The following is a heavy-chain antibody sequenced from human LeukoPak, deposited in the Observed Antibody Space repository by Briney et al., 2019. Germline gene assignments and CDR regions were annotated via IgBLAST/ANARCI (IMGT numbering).Heavy chain of an antibody. CDR1: GYTFTSYH. V-gene: IGHV1-46*01. J-gene: IGHJ4*02. D-gene: IGHD3-10*01. CDR2: INPSGGST. CDR3: ARGTWFGEFSY. Sequence: GASVKVSCKASGYTFTSYHMHWVRQAPGQGLAWMGIINPSGGSTTYAQKLQGRVTMTSDTSTSTVYIELSSRRCEDTAVYYCARGTWFGEFSYWGQGTLGTVSS.